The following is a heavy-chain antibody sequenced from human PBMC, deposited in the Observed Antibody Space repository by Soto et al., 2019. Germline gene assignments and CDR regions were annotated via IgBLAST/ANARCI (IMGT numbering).Heavy chain of an antibody. CDR2: ISAYNGNT. CDR1: GYTFTSYG. Sequence: ASVKVSCKASGYTFTSYGISWVRQAPGQGLEWMGWISAYNGNTNYAQKLQGRVTMTTDTSTSTAYMELRSLRSDDTAVYYCARDPELELRPFLIHNGFDPWGEGTLVTVPQ. CDR3: ARDPELELRPFLIHNGFDP. D-gene: IGHD1-7*01. J-gene: IGHJ5*02. V-gene: IGHV1-18*01.